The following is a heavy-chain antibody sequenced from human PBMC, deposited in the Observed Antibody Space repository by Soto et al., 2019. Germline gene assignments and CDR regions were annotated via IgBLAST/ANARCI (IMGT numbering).Heavy chain of an antibody. J-gene: IGHJ3*02. V-gene: IGHV2-5*02. Sequence: QITLKESGPTLVKPTQTLTLTCTFSGFSLSTSGVGVGWIRQPPGKALEWLALIYWDDDKRYIPSLKSRLTITKHTSKNQVVLTMTNMDPVDTATYYCAHRGYSGFHDAFDIWGQGTMVTVSS. CDR3: AHRGYSGFHDAFDI. D-gene: IGHD5-12*01. CDR2: IYWDDDK. CDR1: GFSLSTSGVG.